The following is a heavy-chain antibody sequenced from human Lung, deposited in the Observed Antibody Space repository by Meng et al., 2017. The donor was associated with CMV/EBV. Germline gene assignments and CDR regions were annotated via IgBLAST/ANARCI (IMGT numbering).Heavy chain of an antibody. CDR2: INHSGST. Sequence: SXTLSLXCAVYGGSFSGYYWSWIRQPPGKGLEWIGEINHSGSTNYNPSLKSRVTISVDTSKNQFSLKLSSVTAADTAVYYCARTTYDFWSGIYYYYYYGMDVWXQGNXVNGAS. J-gene: IGHJ6*01. CDR3: ARTTYDFWSGIYYYYYYGMDV. V-gene: IGHV4-34*01. D-gene: IGHD3-3*01. CDR1: GGSFSGYY.